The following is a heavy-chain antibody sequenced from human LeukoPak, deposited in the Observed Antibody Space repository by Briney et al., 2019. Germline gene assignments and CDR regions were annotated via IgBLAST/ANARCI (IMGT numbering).Heavy chain of an antibody. Sequence: ASVKVSCKASGGTFSSYAIGWVRQAPGQGLEWMGRIIPILGIANYAQKFQGRVTITADKSTSTAYMELSSLRSEDTAVYYCARISIAVAGRGDYFDYWGQGTLVTVSS. CDR3: ARISIAVAGRGDYFDY. CDR1: GGTFSSYA. V-gene: IGHV1-69*04. D-gene: IGHD6-19*01. CDR2: IIPILGIA. J-gene: IGHJ4*02.